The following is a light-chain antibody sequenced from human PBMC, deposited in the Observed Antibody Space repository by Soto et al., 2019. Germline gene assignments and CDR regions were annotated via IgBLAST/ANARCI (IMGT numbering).Light chain of an antibody. Sequence: EIVMTQSPATLSVSPGERATLSCRASQSVSRNLAWYQHKPGQAPRLLIYDASSRATGIPARFGGSGSGTDFTLTISSLEPEDFAVYYCQQRSNWPSISFGQGTRLEIK. V-gene: IGKV3-11*01. CDR2: DAS. CDR3: QQRSNWPSIS. CDR1: QSVSRN. J-gene: IGKJ5*01.